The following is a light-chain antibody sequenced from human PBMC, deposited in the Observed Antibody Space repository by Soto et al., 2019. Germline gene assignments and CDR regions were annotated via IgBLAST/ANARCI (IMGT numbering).Light chain of an antibody. J-gene: IGLJ1*01. V-gene: IGLV2-14*01. CDR1: SSDVGGYKY. Sequence: QSVLAQPASVSGSPVQSITISCTGTSSDVGGYKYVSWYQQHPGKAPKLMIYEVSNRPSGASNRFSGSKSGNTASLTISGLQAEDEADYYCTSYTSSSFYVFGTGTKV. CDR2: EVS. CDR3: TSYTSSSFYV.